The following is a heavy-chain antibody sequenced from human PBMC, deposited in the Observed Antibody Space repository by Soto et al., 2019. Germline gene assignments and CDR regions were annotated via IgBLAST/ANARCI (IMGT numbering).Heavy chain of an antibody. CDR1: GGSISSYY. CDR3: ARVLAVAGNNWFDP. J-gene: IGHJ5*02. V-gene: IGHV4-59*01. D-gene: IGHD6-19*01. CDR2: MYDSGST. Sequence: SETLSLTCTVSGGSISSYYWSSIRQPPGKGLEWIGYMYDSGSTKYNPSLKSRVTISVDTSKKQFSLKLTSVTAADTAVYYCARVLAVAGNNWFDPWGQGTLVTVSS.